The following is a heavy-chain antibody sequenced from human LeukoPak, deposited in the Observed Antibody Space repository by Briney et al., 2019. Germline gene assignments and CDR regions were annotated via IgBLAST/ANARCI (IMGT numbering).Heavy chain of an antibody. CDR1: GFTFSSYA. J-gene: IGHJ4*02. D-gene: IGHD3-10*01. CDR2: ISGSGGST. CDR3: ARSGVLLWFGESIFDY. Sequence: GGSLRLSCAASGFTFSSYAMSWVRQAPGKGLEWVSAISGSGGSTYYADSVKGRFTISRDNSKNTLYLQMNSLRAEDTAVYYCARSGVLLWFGESIFDYWGQGTLVTVSS. V-gene: IGHV3-23*01.